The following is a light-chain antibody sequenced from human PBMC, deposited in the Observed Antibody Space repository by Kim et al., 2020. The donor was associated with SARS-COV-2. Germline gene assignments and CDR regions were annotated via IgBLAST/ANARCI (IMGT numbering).Light chain of an antibody. Sequence: ASVQLTCSRGSGQGKEGVAGHQQRAEKGRRYWMQVNSDGSHNKGDGIPDRFSGSASGAARYLTISSRQSEDEADYYCQTWGPGIRVFGGGTQLTVL. CDR2: VNSDGSH. V-gene: IGLV4-69*01. J-gene: IGLJ3*02. CDR3: QTWGPGIRV. CDR1: SGQGKEG.